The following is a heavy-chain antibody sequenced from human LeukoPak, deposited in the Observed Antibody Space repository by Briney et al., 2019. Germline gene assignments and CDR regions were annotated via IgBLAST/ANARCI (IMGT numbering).Heavy chain of an antibody. CDR3: ARDRFVLNYDFWSGYYTIDY. CDR1: GYTFTSYG. J-gene: IGHJ4*02. Sequence: ASVKVSCKASGYTFTSYGISWVRQAPGQGLEWMGWISAYNGNTNYAQKLQGRVTMTTDTSTSTAYMELRSLRSDGTAVYYCARDRFVLNYDFWSGYYTIDYWGQGTLVTVSS. D-gene: IGHD3-3*01. V-gene: IGHV1-18*01. CDR2: ISAYNGNT.